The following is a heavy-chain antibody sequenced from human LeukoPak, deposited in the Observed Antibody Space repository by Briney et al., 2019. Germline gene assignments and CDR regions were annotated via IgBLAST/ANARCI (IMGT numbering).Heavy chain of an antibody. CDR2: IHYSGTT. CDR1: GGSISRYY. CDR3: ARWGYFDSSGYFVVDY. D-gene: IGHD3-22*01. V-gene: IGHV4-59*01. Sequence: SETLSLTCTVSGGSISRYYWNWIRQPPGERLEWIGWIHYSGTTAYNPSLESRVTMSVDTPKNHISLKMTSVTAADTATYYCARWGYFDSSGYFVVDYWGQGALVTVSS. J-gene: IGHJ4*02.